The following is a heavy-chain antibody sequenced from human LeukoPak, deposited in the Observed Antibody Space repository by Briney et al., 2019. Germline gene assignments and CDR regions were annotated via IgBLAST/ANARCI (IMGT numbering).Heavy chain of an antibody. Sequence: SVKVSCKASGGTFSSYAISWVRQAPGQGLEWMGGIIPIFGTANYAQKFQGRVTITADESTSTAYMELSSLRSEDTAVYYCARRHCSSTSCPGIFYYYGMDGWGQGTTVTVSS. D-gene: IGHD2-2*01. J-gene: IGHJ6*02. CDR1: GGTFSSYA. CDR3: ARRHCSSTSCPGIFYYYGMDG. V-gene: IGHV1-69*01. CDR2: IIPIFGTA.